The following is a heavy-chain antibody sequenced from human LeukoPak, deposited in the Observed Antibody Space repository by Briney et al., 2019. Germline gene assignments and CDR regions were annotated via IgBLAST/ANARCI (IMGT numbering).Heavy chain of an antibody. CDR3: AREVGGGGKMLGLKRGYSYGPWGY. Sequence: GGSLRLSCAASGFTFSSFGMHWVRQAPGKGLEWVAVIWYDGSNKYYADSVKGRFTISRDNSKNTLYLQMNSLRPEDTAVYYCAREVGGGGKMLGLKRGYSYGPWGYWGQGTLVTVSS. D-gene: IGHD5-18*01. CDR1: GFTFSSFG. V-gene: IGHV3-33*01. CDR2: IWYDGSNK. J-gene: IGHJ4*02.